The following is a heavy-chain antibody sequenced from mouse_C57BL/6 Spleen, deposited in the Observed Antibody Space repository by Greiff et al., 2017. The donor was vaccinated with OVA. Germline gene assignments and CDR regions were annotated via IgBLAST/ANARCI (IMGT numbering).Heavy chain of an antibody. CDR2: IYPSDSET. D-gene: IGHD1-1*01. CDR3: ARNDYYGSSYEDY. Sequence: QVQLQQPGAELVRPGSSVKLSCNASGYTFTSYWMDWVKQRPGQGLEWIGNIYPSDSETHYNQKFKDKATLTVDKSSSTAYMQLSSLTSEDSAVYYCARNDYYGSSYEDYWGQGTTLTVSS. V-gene: IGHV1-61*01. CDR1: GYTFTSYW. J-gene: IGHJ2*01.